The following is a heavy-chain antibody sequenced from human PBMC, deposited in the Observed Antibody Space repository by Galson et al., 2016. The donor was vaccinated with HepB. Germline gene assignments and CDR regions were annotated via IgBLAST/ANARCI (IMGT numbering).Heavy chain of an antibody. CDR1: GFVFSDYS. CDR2: IQTGSLYM. Sequence: SLRLSCAGSGFVFSDYSMTWVRQAPGKGLEWVSTIQTGSLYMYYPDSLKGRYTVSRDDAKNSLYLQMHSLRAEDTAVYYCARDSSGWSRNYWGQGTLVTVSS. D-gene: IGHD3-22*01. CDR3: ARDSSGWSRNY. V-gene: IGHV3-21*01. J-gene: IGHJ4*02.